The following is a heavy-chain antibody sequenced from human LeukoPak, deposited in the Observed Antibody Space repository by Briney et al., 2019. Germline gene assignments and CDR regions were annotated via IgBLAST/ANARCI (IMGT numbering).Heavy chain of an antibody. CDR3: ARGHCSSTSCPHTIYGMDV. CDR1: GLTFSSYA. D-gene: IGHD2-2*01. J-gene: IGHJ6*02. Sequence: TGRSLRLSCAASGLTFSSYAMHWVRQAPGKGLEWVAVISYDGSNKYYADSVKGRFTISRDNSKNTLYLQMNSLRAEDTAVYYCARGHCSSTSCPHTIYGMDVWGQGTTVTVSS. CDR2: ISYDGSNK. V-gene: IGHV3-30-3*01.